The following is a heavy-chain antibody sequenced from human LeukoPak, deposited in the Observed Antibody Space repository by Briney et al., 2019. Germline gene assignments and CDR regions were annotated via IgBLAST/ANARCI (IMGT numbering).Heavy chain of an antibody. D-gene: IGHD3-22*01. CDR2: ISGSGVST. V-gene: IGHV3-23*01. Sequence: GGSLRLSCAASGFTFSSYAMSWVRQAPGKGLEWVSAISGSGVSTYYVDSVKGRFTASRDNPKSTLFLQMNSLRAEDTAVYYCAKGSSGFYYDNWFDPRGPGALVTVSS. CDR1: GFTFSSYA. J-gene: IGHJ5*02. CDR3: AKGSSGFYYDNWFDP.